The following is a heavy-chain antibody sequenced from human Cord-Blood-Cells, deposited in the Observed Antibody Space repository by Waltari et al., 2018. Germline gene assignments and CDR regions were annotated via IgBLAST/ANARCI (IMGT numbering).Heavy chain of an antibody. V-gene: IGHV1-69*06. CDR1: GGTFSSYA. J-gene: IGHJ6*02. CDR2: IIPIFGTA. CDR3: ARDRGLSSSWLRHSDYYYGMDV. Sequence: QVQLVQSGAEVKKPGSSVKVSCKASGGTFSSYAISWVRQAPRPGLRWRGGIIPIFGTANYAQKFQGRVTITADKSTSTAYMELSSLRSEDTAVYYCARDRGLSSSWLRHSDYYYGMDVWGQGTTVTVSS. D-gene: IGHD6-13*01.